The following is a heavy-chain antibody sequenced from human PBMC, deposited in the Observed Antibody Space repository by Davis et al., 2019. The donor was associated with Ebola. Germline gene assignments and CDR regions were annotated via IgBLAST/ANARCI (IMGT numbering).Heavy chain of an antibody. J-gene: IGHJ4*02. CDR2: ITHSGST. D-gene: IGHD1-1*01. Sequence: MPSETLSLTCDVPGGSLTGHYWSWIRQAPGKGLEWIGEITHSGSTDYNPSLRGRVSISVDTSKNQVSLSLRSVTAADTAIYYCAREGGTITTTFEYWGQGTLVTVSS. CDR1: GGSLTGHY. V-gene: IGHV4-34*01. CDR3: AREGGTITTTFEY.